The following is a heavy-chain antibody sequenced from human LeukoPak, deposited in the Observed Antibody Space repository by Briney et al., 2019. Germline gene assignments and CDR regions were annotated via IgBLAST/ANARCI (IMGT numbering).Heavy chain of an antibody. J-gene: IGHJ4*02. D-gene: IGHD3-10*01. CDR2: ISSSSSYI. V-gene: IGHV3-21*01. CDR1: GFTFSSYS. CDR3: AREPLVRGVSFDY. Sequence: GGSLRLPCAASGFTFSSYSMNWVRQAPGKGLEWVSSISSSSSYIYYADSVKGRFTISRDNAKNSLYLQMNSLRAEDTAVYYCAREPLVRGVSFDYWGQGTLVTVSS.